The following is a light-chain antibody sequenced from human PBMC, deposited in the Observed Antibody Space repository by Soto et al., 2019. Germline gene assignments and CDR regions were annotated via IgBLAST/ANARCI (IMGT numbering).Light chain of an antibody. V-gene: IGKV3-11*01. CDR1: QSVDIR. J-gene: IGKJ1*01. CDR3: HPRAAWPAT. CDR2: DVT. Sequence: EVILTQSPVTLSLSPGERATISCRASQSVDIRLDWYQQKPGQAPRLLIYDVTNRATDIPARFSVSGTWTDFALTITSLESADSVVYYSHPRAAWPATFGQGSNVEIK.